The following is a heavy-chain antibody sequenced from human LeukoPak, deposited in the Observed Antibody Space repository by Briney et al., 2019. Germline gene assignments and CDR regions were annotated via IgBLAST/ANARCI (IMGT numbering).Heavy chain of an antibody. Sequence: ASVKVSCKASGGTFSSYAISWVRQAPGQGLEWIGGIIPIFGTANYAQKFQGRVTITADESMSTAYMELSSLRSEDTAVYYCARPDAAVADPHYYYGMDVWGKGTTVTVSS. CDR2: IIPIFGTA. CDR1: GGTFSSYA. V-gene: IGHV1-69*13. D-gene: IGHD6-19*01. CDR3: ARPDAAVADPHYYYGMDV. J-gene: IGHJ6*04.